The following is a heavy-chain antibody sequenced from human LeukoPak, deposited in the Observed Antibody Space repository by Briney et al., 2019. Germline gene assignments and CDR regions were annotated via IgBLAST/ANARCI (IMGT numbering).Heavy chain of an antibody. J-gene: IGHJ4*02. CDR3: ARGAVGASRDYDY. V-gene: IGHV4-34*01. CDR2: INHSGST. D-gene: IGHD1-26*01. CDR1: GGSFSGYY. Sequence: SETLSLTCAVYGGSFSGYYWSWIRQAPGKRLEWIGEINHSGSTNYNPSLKSRVTISVDTSKNQFSLKLSSVTAADTAVYYCARGAVGASRDYDYWGQGTLVTVSS.